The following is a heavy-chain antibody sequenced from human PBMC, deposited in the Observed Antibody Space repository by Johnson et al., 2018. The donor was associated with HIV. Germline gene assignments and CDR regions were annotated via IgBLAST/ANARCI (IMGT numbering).Heavy chain of an antibody. D-gene: IGHD2/OR15-2a*01. CDR3: AKGTCYSRSAFDI. CDR1: GFSFSSYG. CDR2: TQYDGSNK. V-gene: IGHV3-30*02. J-gene: IGHJ3*02. Sequence: VQLVESGGGVVQPGGSLTLSCAASGFSFSSYGIHWVRQAPGKGLEWVAFTQYDGSNKYYADSVKGRFTISRDNSKKTLYLQMNSLRAEDTAVYYWAKGTCYSRSAFDIWGQGTMVTVSS.